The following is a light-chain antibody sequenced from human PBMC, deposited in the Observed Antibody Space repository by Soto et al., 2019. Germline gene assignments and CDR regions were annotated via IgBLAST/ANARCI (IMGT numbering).Light chain of an antibody. J-gene: IGLJ1*01. CDR3: SSYTSSSTLYV. Sequence: QSALTQPASVSGSPGQSITISCTGTSSDVGGYNYVCWYKQHPGKAPQLMIYEVTNRPSGVFDRFSGSKSGNTASLTISGLQAEDEADYYCSSYTSSSTLYVFGTGTKVTVL. CDR2: EVT. V-gene: IGLV2-14*01. CDR1: SSDVGGYNY.